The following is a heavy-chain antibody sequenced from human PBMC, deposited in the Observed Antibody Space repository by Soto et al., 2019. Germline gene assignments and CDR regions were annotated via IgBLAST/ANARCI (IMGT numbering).Heavy chain of an antibody. CDR2: ISSSSSYI. CDR1: GFTFSSYS. J-gene: IGHJ4*02. D-gene: IGHD3-3*01. Sequence: GGSLRLSCAASGFTFSSYSMNWVRQAPGKGLEWVSSISSSSSYIYYADSVKGRFTISRDNAKNSLYLQMNSLRAEDTAVYYCARDGRDTIFGVVIPHKYYFDYWGQGTLVTVSS. V-gene: IGHV3-21*01. CDR3: ARDGRDTIFGVVIPHKYYFDY.